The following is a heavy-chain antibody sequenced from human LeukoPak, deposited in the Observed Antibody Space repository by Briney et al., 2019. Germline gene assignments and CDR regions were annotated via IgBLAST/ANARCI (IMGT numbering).Heavy chain of an antibody. V-gene: IGHV1-2*02. Sequence: GASVKVSCKASGYTFTGYYMHWVRQAPGQGLEWMGWINPNSGGTNYAQKFQGRVTMTRDMSTSTVYMELSSLRSEDTAVYYCARDGVSSSQLKPSYYYYMDVWGKGTTVTVSS. J-gene: IGHJ6*03. D-gene: IGHD6-13*01. CDR1: GYTFTGYY. CDR2: INPNSGGT. CDR3: ARDGVSSSQLKPSYYYYMDV.